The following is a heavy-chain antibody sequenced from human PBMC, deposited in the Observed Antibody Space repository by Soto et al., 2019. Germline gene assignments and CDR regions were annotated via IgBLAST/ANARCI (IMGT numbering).Heavy chain of an antibody. CDR1: GFRFGDYA. V-gene: IGHV3-23*01. CDR2: ITGNGLST. CDR3: AKGSASGHYYNYNLDV. D-gene: IGHD3-10*01. J-gene: IGHJ6*03. Sequence: EVQLLESGGGLVQPGGSLRLSCAASGFRFGDYAMSWVRQAPGKGLEWVSSITGNGLSTYYADSVKGRFTISRDNSKNTLFLQLNGLRGEDTAVYYCAKGSASGHYYNYNLDVWGKGTTVAVSS.